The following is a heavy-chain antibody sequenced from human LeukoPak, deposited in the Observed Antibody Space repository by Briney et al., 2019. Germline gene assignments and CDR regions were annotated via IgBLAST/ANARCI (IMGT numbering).Heavy chain of an antibody. Sequence: SSETLTLTCTVYGGSFRGNYWSWLRQPPGKGLEWIGEINFGGSINYTPSLKSRVTISVDTSKNQFSLKLSSVTAADTAVYYCARGPRNYLGRLDYWGRGTLVSVSS. V-gene: IGHV4-34*01. CDR2: INFGGSI. J-gene: IGHJ4*02. CDR3: ARGPRNYLGRLDY. CDR1: GGSFRGNY. D-gene: IGHD1-7*01.